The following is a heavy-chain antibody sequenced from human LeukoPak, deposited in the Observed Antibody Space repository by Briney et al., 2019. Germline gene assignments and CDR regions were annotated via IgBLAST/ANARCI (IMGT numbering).Heavy chain of an antibody. Sequence: GASVKVSSKASGYTFTGYYMHWVRQAPGQGLEWMGWINPNSGGTNYAQKFQGRVTMTRDTSISTAYMELSRLRSDDTAVYYCARDLRGGATSGFLNYWGQGTLVTVSS. CDR2: INPNSGGT. CDR1: GYTFTGYY. J-gene: IGHJ4*02. V-gene: IGHV1-2*02. D-gene: IGHD1-26*01. CDR3: ARDLRGGATSGFLNY.